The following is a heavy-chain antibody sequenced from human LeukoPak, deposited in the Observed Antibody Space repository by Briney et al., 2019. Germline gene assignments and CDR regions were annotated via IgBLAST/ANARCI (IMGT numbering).Heavy chain of an antibody. V-gene: IGHV3-7*01. CDR1: GFTFSSYW. CDR2: IKEDGSEK. J-gene: IGHJ4*02. CDR3: ARVSWTKGFGY. Sequence: TGGSLRLSCAASGFTFSSYWMSWVRQAPGKGLEWVANIKEDGSEKNYVDSVKGRFTISRDNATNSLYLQMNSLRAEDTAVYYCARVSWTKGFGYWGQGTLVTVSS. D-gene: IGHD3/OR15-3a*01.